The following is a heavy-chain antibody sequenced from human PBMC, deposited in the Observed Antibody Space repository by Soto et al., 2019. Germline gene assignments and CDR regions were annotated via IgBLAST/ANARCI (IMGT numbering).Heavy chain of an antibody. CDR3: AKHDFWTLYNTGLDS. CDR1: GFTFTSYA. CDR2: ISGSGGDT. Sequence: GGSLMLSCSASGFTFTSYAMSWFRQAPGKGLEWVSGISGSGGDTKSADSVKGRFTISRDNFKNMLYLQMNSLRAEDTAVYYCAKHDFWTLYNTGLDSWGQGTLVTVSS. D-gene: IGHD3-3*01. V-gene: IGHV3-23*01. J-gene: IGHJ4*02.